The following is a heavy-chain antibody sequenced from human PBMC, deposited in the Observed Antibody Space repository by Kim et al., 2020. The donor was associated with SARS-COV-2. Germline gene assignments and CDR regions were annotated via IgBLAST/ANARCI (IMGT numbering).Heavy chain of an antibody. Sequence: SETLSLTCSVSGGSVSSGTYYWGWIRQAPGKGLEWIGSVFYTGATYSTPSLKSRVTIFADTSRNQFSLKLNSVIATDTGVYFCARAGAAYTRGGMDVWGQGTTVTVSS. D-gene: IGHD2-2*02. CDR2: VFYTGAT. CDR1: GGSVSSGTYY. CDR3: ARAGAAYTRGGMDV. J-gene: IGHJ6*02. V-gene: IGHV4-39*01.